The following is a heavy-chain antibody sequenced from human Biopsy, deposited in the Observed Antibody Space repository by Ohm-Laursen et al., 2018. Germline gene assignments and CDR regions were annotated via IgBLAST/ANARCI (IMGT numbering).Heavy chain of an antibody. Sequence: ASVKVSCKASGYTFTSYDITWVRQVPGQGLEWMGWINPHSGTTKFAQDFQGRVTMTRDTSITTAYMELRRLRSDDTAVYYCAKGQDLRGGAEYFQHWGQGALVTVSS. CDR2: INPHSGTT. V-gene: IGHV1-2*02. D-gene: IGHD2-15*01. J-gene: IGHJ1*01. CDR3: AKGQDLRGGAEYFQH. CDR1: GYTFTSYD.